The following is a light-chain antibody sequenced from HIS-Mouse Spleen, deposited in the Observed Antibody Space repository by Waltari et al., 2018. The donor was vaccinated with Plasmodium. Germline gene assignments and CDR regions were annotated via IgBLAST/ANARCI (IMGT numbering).Light chain of an antibody. Sequence: QSVLTQPPSASGTPGPRVTIPCSGSSSNIGGNYVDWYPQLPGTAPELLIHRTNQRPSGVPDRFSRSTSGASASLAISGLRSEDEADYYCAAWDDSLRVFGGGTKLTVL. CDR1: SSNIGGNY. CDR2: RTN. CDR3: AAWDDSLRV. V-gene: IGLV1-47*01. J-gene: IGLJ3*02.